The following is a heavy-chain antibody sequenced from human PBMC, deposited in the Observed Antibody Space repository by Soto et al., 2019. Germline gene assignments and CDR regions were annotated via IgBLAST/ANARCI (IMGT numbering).Heavy chain of an antibody. D-gene: IGHD3-22*01. Sequence: ASVKVSCKASGYTFTGYYMHWVRQAPGQGLEWMGWINPNSGGTNYAQKFQGRVTMTRDTSISTAYMELSRLRSDDTAVYYCTPGGVYYDSSGYGAFDYWGQGTLVTVSS. CDR3: TPGGVYYDSSGYGAFDY. J-gene: IGHJ4*02. CDR2: INPNSGGT. V-gene: IGHV1-2*02. CDR1: GYTFTGYY.